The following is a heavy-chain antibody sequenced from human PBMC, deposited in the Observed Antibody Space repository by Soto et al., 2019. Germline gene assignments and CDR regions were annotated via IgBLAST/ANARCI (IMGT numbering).Heavy chain of an antibody. D-gene: IGHD3-22*01. CDR1: GFTFSSYA. J-gene: IGHJ4*02. CDR3: AKLFPYYYDRRGYSPVDY. CDR2: ISGSGGST. V-gene: IGHV3-23*01. Sequence: GGSLRLSCAASGFTFSSYAMSWVRQAPGKGLEWVSAISGSGGSTYYADSVKGRFTISRDNSKNTLYLQMNSLRAEDTAVYYCAKLFPYYYDRRGYSPVDYWGPGTLVTVSS.